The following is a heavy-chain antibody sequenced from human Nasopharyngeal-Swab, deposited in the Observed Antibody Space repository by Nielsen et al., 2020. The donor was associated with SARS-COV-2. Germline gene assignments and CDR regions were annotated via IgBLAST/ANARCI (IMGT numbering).Heavy chain of an antibody. Sequence: GESLKISCAASGFTFSSYAIHWVRQAPGKGLEWVAVISYDGSNKYYADSVKGRFTISRDNSKNTLYLQMNSLRAEDTAVYYCARDRGIAVAGNYYYYGMDVWGQGTTVTVSS. V-gene: IGHV3-30-3*01. CDR1: GFTFSSYA. D-gene: IGHD6-19*01. CDR2: ISYDGSNK. CDR3: ARDRGIAVAGNYYYYGMDV. J-gene: IGHJ6*02.